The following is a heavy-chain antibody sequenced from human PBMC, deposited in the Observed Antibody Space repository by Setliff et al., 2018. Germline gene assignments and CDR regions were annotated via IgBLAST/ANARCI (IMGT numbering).Heavy chain of an antibody. Sequence: SETLSLTCTVSGVSITNSDYYWGWIRQPPGKGLEWIGSSHYSGNNYYSPSLESRVTISVDTSKSQFSLNLRSVTAADTAVYYCARKYQRGKAPVVGPWGQGTLVTVSS. CDR1: GVSITNSDYY. CDR2: SHYSGNN. V-gene: IGHV4-39*07. D-gene: IGHD2-2*01. CDR3: ARKYQRGKAPVVGP. J-gene: IGHJ5*02.